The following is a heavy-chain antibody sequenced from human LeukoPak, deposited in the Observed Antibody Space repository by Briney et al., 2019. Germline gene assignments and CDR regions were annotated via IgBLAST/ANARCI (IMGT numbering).Heavy chain of an antibody. CDR1: GYKFTNYW. Sequence: GESLKISCKGSGYKFTNYWIAWVRQIPGKGLEWMGIIYPGDSDTRYSPSFQGQVTISADKSISTAYLQWSSLKASDTAMYYCARRPDYGDYGWYYDYWGQGTLVTVSS. J-gene: IGHJ4*02. V-gene: IGHV5-51*01. CDR2: IYPGDSDT. D-gene: IGHD4-17*01. CDR3: ARRPDYGDYGWYYDY.